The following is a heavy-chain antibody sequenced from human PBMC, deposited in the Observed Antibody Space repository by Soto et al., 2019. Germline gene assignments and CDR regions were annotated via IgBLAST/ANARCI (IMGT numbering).Heavy chain of an antibody. CDR3: ARWGAAWGMDV. CDR2: INSGSDVT. J-gene: IGHJ6*02. CDR1: GFTFSNYN. D-gene: IGHD3-16*01. V-gene: IGHV3-48*02. Sequence: PGGSLRLSXTASGFTFSNYNMNWVRQAPGKGLECISYINSGSDVTYYADSVKGRFTISRDNAKNSLWLQMNSLRDEETAVYYCARWGAAWGMDVWGQGTTVTVSS.